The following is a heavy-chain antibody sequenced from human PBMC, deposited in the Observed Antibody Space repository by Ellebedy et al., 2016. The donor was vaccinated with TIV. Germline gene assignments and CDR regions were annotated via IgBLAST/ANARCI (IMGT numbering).Heavy chain of an antibody. D-gene: IGHD3-22*01. J-gene: IGHJ4*02. V-gene: IGHV3-20*04. CDR2: INCNGEST. CDR3: ARERSIGNGFYLDY. Sequence: PGGSLRLSCEASGLAFHESVMTWVRQVPGKGLEWLCDINCNGESTAYADSVRGRFTISRDNAKKSLYLQMNSLTADDTALYYCARERSIGNGFYLDYWGQGILVSVSS. CDR1: GLAFHESV.